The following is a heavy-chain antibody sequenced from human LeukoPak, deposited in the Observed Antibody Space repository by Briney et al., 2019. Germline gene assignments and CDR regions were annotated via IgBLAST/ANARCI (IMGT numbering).Heavy chain of an antibody. CDR3: ARESSTVTTRAFDY. CDR1: GGSFTTYY. CDR2: IYTSGST. J-gene: IGHJ4*02. D-gene: IGHD4-17*01. V-gene: IGHV4-4*07. Sequence: PSETLSLTCTVSGGSFTTYYWSWIRQPAGKGLEWIGRIYTSGSTNYNSSLKSRVTMSVDTSKNQFSLKLSSVTAADTAVYYCARESSTVTTRAFDYWGQGTLVTVSS.